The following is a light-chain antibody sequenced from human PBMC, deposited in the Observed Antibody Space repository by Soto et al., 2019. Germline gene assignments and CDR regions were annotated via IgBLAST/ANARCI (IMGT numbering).Light chain of an antibody. CDR1: HSVYMNY. CDR3: QQANIVTRT. J-gene: IGKJ4*01. CDR2: GXS. Sequence: IVLTQSPGPLPLSQGEGASLSXKASHSVYMNYLAWYQHEPGXSPRLXXYGXSTRAGGSPDRLSGSGSGADFTLTISSLHPKDFANYYCQQANIVTRTFGGGTKVDIK. V-gene: IGKV3-20*01.